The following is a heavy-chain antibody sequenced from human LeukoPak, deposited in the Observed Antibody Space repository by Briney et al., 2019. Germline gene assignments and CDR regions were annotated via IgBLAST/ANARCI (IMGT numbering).Heavy chain of an antibody. J-gene: IGHJ4*02. CDR3: AKDLQYYYASSGYYVDY. CDR2: ISGSGDST. Sequence: GGSLRLSCAASGFTFSSYAMSWVRQAPGKGLEWVSAISGSGDSTYYADSVKGRFTISRDNSKNTLYLQMNSLRAEDTAVYYCAKDLQYYYASSGYYVDYWGQGTLVTVSS. V-gene: IGHV3-23*01. CDR1: GFTFSSYA. D-gene: IGHD3-22*01.